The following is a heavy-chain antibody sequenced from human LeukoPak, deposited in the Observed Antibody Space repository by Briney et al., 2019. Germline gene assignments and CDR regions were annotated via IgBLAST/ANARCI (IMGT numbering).Heavy chain of an antibody. CDR1: GFTFSTYG. CDR3: AKEARRTRTGGDAFDI. Sequence: GGSLRLSCAASGFTFSTYGMHWVRQVPGKGLDWVAIISYDRSNKYHADSVKGRFTISSENSKNTLYLQMNSLRAEDTAVYYCAKEARRTRTGGDAFDIWGQGTMVTVSS. CDR2: ISYDRSNK. D-gene: IGHD7-27*01. J-gene: IGHJ3*02. V-gene: IGHV3-30*18.